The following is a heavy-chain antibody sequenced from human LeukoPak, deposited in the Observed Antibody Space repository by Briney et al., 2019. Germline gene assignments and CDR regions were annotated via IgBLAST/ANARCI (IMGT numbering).Heavy chain of an antibody. V-gene: IGHV3-64D*06. CDR3: VRDRVVVTATFDC. D-gene: IGHD2-21*02. CDR1: GFTFSGYA. Sequence: PGGSLRLSCSASGFTFSGYAMHWVRLAPGKGLEYVSGIPSNGGTTYYADSVKGRFTISRDNSKNTLYLQMSSLRAEDTAVYFCVRDRVVVTATFDCWGQGTLVTVSS. CDR2: IPSNGGTT. J-gene: IGHJ4*02.